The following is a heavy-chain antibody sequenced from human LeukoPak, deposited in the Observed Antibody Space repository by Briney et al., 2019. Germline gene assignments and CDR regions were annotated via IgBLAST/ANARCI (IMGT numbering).Heavy chain of an antibody. J-gene: IGHJ4*03. CDR2: IWYVGSKT. Sequence: GRSLRLSCAASGFIFSSYGMHWVRQAPGKGLEWVSFIWYVGSKTYYADSVQCRFTVSRDNSKNTLYLQMSSLRDDDTAVDYWARYHSGRSHNWGQGAPVSVSS. V-gene: IGHV3-33*01. CDR3: ARYHSGRSHN. CDR1: GFIFSSYG.